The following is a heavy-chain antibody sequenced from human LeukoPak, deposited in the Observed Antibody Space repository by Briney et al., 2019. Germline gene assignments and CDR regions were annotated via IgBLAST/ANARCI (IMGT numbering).Heavy chain of an antibody. CDR1: GFTFSSYA. CDR2: ISGSGGST. CDR3: AKDLSYGSLWFDP. V-gene: IGHV3-23*01. J-gene: IGHJ5*02. Sequence: PGGSLRLSCAASGFTFSSYAMSWVRQAPGKGLEWVSAISGSGGSTYYADSVKGRFTISRDSSKNTLCLQMDNLRVEDTAVYFCAKDLSYGSLWFDPWGQGTLVTVSS. D-gene: IGHD3-10*01.